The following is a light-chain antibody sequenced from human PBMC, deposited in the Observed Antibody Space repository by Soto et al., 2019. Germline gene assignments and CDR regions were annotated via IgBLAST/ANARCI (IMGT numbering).Light chain of an antibody. J-gene: IGKJ5*01. CDR2: GAS. CDR3: QQYGSSPIT. V-gene: IGKV3-20*01. Sequence: SGLTQYTATLSLSPGERATLSCRASQSVSSYLAWYQQKPGQAPRLLIYGASTRATGIPARFSGSGSGTEFTLTISRLEPEDFAVYYCQQYGSSPITFGQGARLEI. CDR1: QSVSSY.